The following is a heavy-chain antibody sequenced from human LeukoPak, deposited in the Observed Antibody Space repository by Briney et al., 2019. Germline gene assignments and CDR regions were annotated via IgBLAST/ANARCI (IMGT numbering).Heavy chain of an antibody. CDR2: INHSGST. CDR1: GGSFSGYY. Sequence: SETLSLTCAVYGGSFSGYYWSWIRQPPGKGLEWIGEINHSGSTNYNPSLKSRVTISVDTSKNQFSLKLSSVTAADTAVYYCAILSMRYYYYMDVWGKGTTVTVSS. D-gene: IGHD3-16*01. V-gene: IGHV4-34*01. CDR3: AILSMRYYYYMDV. J-gene: IGHJ6*03.